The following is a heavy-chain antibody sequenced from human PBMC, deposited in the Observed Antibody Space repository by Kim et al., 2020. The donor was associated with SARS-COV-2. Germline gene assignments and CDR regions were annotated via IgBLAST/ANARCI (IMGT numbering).Heavy chain of an antibody. CDR3: ARGSGIAAALAT. D-gene: IGHD6-13*01. CDR2: IGTAGDT. V-gene: IGHV3-13*01. J-gene: IGHJ5*02. CDR1: GFTFSSYD. Sequence: GGSLRLSCAASGFTFSSYDMHWVRQATGKGLEWVSAIGTAGDTYYPGSVKGRFTISRENAKNSLYLQMNSLRAGDTAVYYCARGSGIAAALATWGQGTLVTVSS.